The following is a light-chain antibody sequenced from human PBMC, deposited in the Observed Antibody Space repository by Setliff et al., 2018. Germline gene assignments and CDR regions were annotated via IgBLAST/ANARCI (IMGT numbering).Light chain of an antibody. CDR2: DDS. CDR3: HVWESTPDHRQEV. CDR1: YIGSKS. V-gene: IGLV3-21*03. J-gene: IGLJ1*01. Sequence: SYALTQPPSVSVAPGKTATITCGGNYIGSKSVHWYQQKPGQAPVLVVHDDSDRPSGIPDRFTGSNSGNTATLTISGVEAGDEADYYCHVWESTPDHRQEVFGPGTKGTVL.